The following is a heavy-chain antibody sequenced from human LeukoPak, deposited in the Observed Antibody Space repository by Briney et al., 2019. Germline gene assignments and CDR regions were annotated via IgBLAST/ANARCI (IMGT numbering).Heavy chain of an antibody. CDR3: AKRPYCSSTSCYSPKGRYY. D-gene: IGHD2-2*01. V-gene: IGHV3-23*01. J-gene: IGHJ4*02. CDR2: ISGSGGST. CDR1: GFTFSSYA. Sequence: PGGSLRLSCAASGFTFSSYAMSWVRQAPGKGLEWVSAISGSGGSTYYADSVKGRFTISRDNSKNTLYLQMNSLRVEDTAVYYCAKRPYCSSTSCYSPKGRYYWGQGTLVTVSS.